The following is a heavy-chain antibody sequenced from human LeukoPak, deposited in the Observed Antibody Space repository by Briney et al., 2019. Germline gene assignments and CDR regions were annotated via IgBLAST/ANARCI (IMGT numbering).Heavy chain of an antibody. V-gene: IGHV3-53*01. CDR2: IFNGGTT. J-gene: IGHJ6*02. Sequence: GGSLRLSCAASGVTVNSNYMSWVRQAPGKGLDWVSVIFNGGTTYYADSVKGRFTISRDNSKNTLYLQMNSLRAEDTAVYYCARGPYGSGSYSHYYGMDVWGQGTTVTVSS. D-gene: IGHD3-10*01. CDR3: ARGPYGSGSYSHYYGMDV. CDR1: GVTVNSNY.